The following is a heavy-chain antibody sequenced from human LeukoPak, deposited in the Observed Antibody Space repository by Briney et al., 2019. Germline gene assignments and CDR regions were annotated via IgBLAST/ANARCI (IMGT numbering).Heavy chain of an antibody. CDR1: GYTFTSYD. D-gene: IGHD3-22*01. J-gene: IGHJ4*02. CDR3: ARPYDSSGPGYDY. CDR2: MNPNSGNT. Sequence: ASVKVSCTASGYTFTSYDINWVRQATGQGLEWMGWMNPNSGNTGYAQKFQGRVTMTRNTSISTAYMELSSLRSEDTAVYYCARPYDSSGPGYDYWGQGTLVTVSS. V-gene: IGHV1-8*01.